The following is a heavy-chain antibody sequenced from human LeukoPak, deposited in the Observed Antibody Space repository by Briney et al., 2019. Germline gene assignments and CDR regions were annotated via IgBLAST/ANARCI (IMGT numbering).Heavy chain of an antibody. V-gene: IGHV4-39*07. CDR3: ARVRAAHDAFDI. D-gene: IGHD6-13*01. CDR1: GGSISSSDYY. CDR2: IYYSGST. J-gene: IGHJ3*02. Sequence: SETLSLTCTVSGGSISSSDYYWGWIRQPPGKGLEWIGSIYYSGSTYYSPSLKSRLTISVDTSKNQFSLKLSSVTAAGTAVYYCARVRAAHDAFDIWGQGTMVTVSS.